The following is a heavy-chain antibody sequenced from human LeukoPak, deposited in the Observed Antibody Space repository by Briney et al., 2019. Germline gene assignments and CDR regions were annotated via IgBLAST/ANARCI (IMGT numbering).Heavy chain of an antibody. CDR1: GGSISSYY. D-gene: IGHD4-11*01. CDR3: AREGVTKYYFDY. V-gene: IGHV4-59*01. Sequence: SETLSLTCTVSGGSISSYYWIWIRQPPGKGLEWIGYIYYSGSTDYNPSLKSRVTISVDTSKNQFSLKLSSLTAADTAVYYCAREGVTKYYFDYWGQGTLVTVSS. J-gene: IGHJ4*02. CDR2: IYYSGST.